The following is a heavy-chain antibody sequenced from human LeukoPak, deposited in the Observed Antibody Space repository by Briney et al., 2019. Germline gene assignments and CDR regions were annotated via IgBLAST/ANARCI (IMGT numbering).Heavy chain of an antibody. CDR1: GFTFSSYG. CDR2: ISYDGNNQ. J-gene: IGHJ4*02. D-gene: IGHD4-17*01. V-gene: IGHV3-30*03. CDR3: ARGLNRYFTTVTPLRDY. Sequence: PGRALRLSCAASGFTFSSYGMHWGRQAPGKGLEGVAVISYDGNNQYYTDSVRGRFTISRDTSNNTLYLQMNSLRVDDTAVYYCARGLNRYFTTVTPLRDYWGQGTLVTVSS.